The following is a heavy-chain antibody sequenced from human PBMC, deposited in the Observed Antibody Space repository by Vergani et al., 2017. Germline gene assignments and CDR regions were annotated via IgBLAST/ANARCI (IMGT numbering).Heavy chain of an antibody. D-gene: IGHD5-24*01. J-gene: IGHJ3*02. V-gene: IGHV4-59*01. CDR1: GGSISSYY. Sequence: QVQLQESGPGLVKPSETLSLTCTVSGGSISSYYWSWIRQPPGKGLEWIGYIYYSGSTNYNPSLKSRVTISVDTSKNQFSLKLSSVTAADTAVYYCARDRVEMATIYAFDIWGQGTMVTVSS. CDR3: ARDRVEMATIYAFDI. CDR2: IYYSGST.